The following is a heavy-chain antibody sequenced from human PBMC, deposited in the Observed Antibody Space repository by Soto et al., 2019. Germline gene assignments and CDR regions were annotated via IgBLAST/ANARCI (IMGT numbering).Heavy chain of an antibody. D-gene: IGHD2-2*01. Sequence: GGSLRLSCAASGLTFSSYWMHWVRQAPGKGLVWVSRINCDGSNTSYSDSVKGRFTISRDNSKNTLFLQMNSLRAEDTAVYYCARDNCISTSCYSYYYYGMDVWGQGTTVTVSS. J-gene: IGHJ6*02. V-gene: IGHV3-74*01. CDR3: ARDNCISTSCYSYYYYGMDV. CDR1: GLTFSSYW. CDR2: INCDGSNT.